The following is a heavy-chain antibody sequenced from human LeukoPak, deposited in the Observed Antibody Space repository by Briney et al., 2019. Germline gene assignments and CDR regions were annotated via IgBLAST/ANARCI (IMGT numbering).Heavy chain of an antibody. D-gene: IGHD3-10*01. V-gene: IGHV3-30*18. CDR3: AKAAMVRGGPAYYYGMDV. J-gene: IGHJ6*02. Sequence: GGSLRLSCAASGFTFSSYGMHWVRQASGKALECVAVKSYDGSNKYYADSVKGRFTISRDNSKNTLYLQMNSLRAEDTAVYYCAKAAMVRGGPAYYYGMDVWGQGTTVTVSS. CDR2: KSYDGSNK. CDR1: GFTFSSYG.